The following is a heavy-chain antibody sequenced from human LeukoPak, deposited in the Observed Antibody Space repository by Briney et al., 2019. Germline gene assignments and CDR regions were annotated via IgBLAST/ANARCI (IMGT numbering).Heavy chain of an antibody. J-gene: IGHJ4*02. CDR1: GFTFRDYW. D-gene: IGHD4-17*01. CDR2: KKTRGGEK. V-gene: IGHV3-7*01. CDR3: ARGEHGDYGYYFDY. Sequence: PGGSLTLSCSASGFTFRDYWMSWVRQAPGKGLEWVANKKTRGGEKYYVDSVKGRLTISRGNAKKSLSLEMNNLSAEDAAVYYCARGEHGDYGYYFDYWGQGAVVTVSS.